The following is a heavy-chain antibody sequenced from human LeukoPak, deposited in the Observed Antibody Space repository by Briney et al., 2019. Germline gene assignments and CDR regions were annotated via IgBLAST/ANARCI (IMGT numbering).Heavy chain of an antibody. CDR1: GYTFTNYY. CDR2: INPSGGST. Sequence: ASVKVSCKTSGYTFTNYYMHWVRQAPGQGLEWMGVINPSGGSTTYAQKFQGRVTMTTDTSTSTVYMDLSSLRSEDTAIYYCASAYGSGNYHHFDYWGQGTLVTVSS. V-gene: IGHV1-46*01. J-gene: IGHJ4*02. D-gene: IGHD3-10*01. CDR3: ASAYGSGNYHHFDY.